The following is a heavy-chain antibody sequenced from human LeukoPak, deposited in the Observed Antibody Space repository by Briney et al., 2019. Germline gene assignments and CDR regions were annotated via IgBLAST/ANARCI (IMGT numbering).Heavy chain of an antibody. CDR3: ARDLDTNDY. D-gene: IGHD5-18*01. CDR2: IWYDGSNK. J-gene: IGHJ4*02. Sequence: GGSLRLSCAASGFTFSSYGMHWVRQAPGKGLEWVAVIWYDGSNKYYADSVKGRFTISRDNAKNSLYLQMNSLRAEDTAVYYCARDLDTNDYWGQGTLVTVSS. CDR1: GFTFSSYG. V-gene: IGHV3-33*01.